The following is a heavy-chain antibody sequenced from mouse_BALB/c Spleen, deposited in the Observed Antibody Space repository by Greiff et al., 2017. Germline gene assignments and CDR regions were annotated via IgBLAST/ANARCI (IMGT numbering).Heavy chain of an antibody. CDR1: GYTFTDYW. Sequence: QVQLQQPGAELVMPGASVTMSCKASGYTFTDYWMHWVKQRPGQGLEWIGAIDTSDSYTSYNQKFKGKATLTVDESSSTAYMQLSSLTSEDSAVYYCARSSSGAWFAYWGQGTLVTVSA. CDR2: IDTSDSYT. V-gene: IGHV1-69*01. J-gene: IGHJ3*01. D-gene: IGHD3-1*01. CDR3: ARSSSGAWFAY.